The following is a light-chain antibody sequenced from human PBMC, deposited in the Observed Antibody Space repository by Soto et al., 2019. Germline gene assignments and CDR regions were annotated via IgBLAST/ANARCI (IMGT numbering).Light chain of an antibody. CDR1: SSDVGGYNY. Sequence: QSVLTQPASVSGSPGQSITISCTGTSSDVGGYNYVSWYQQHPGRAPKLMIYDVSNRPSGVSNRFSGSKSGNTASLTISGLQAEDEADYYCCSYTTTTSRVFGTGTKVTVL. CDR2: DVS. V-gene: IGLV2-14*01. CDR3: CSYTTTTSRV. J-gene: IGLJ1*01.